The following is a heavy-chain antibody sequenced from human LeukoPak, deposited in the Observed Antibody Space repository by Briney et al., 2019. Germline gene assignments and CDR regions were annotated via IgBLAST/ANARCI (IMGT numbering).Heavy chain of an antibody. Sequence: GGSLRLSCAASGFTFSSYGMHWVRQAPGKGLEWVAVISYDGSNKYYADSVKGRFTISRDNSKNTLYLQMNSLRAEDTAVYYCAKEFREGDSSGYYPRYYFDYWGQGTLVTVAS. CDR2: ISYDGSNK. CDR3: AKEFREGDSSGYYPRYYFDY. CDR1: GFTFSSYG. J-gene: IGHJ4*02. V-gene: IGHV3-30*18. D-gene: IGHD3-22*01.